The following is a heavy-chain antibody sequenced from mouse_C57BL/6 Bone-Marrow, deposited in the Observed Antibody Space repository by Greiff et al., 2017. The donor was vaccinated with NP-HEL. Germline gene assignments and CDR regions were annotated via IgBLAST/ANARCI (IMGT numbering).Heavy chain of an antibody. CDR2: IYPGSGNT. Sequence: QVQLKESGAELVRPGASVKLSCKASGYTFTDYYINWVKQRPGQGLEWIARIYPGSGNTYYNEKFKGKATLTAEKSSSTAYMQLSSLTSEDSAVYFCVYYGSGYFDVWGTGTTVTVSS. CDR3: VYYGSGYFDV. J-gene: IGHJ1*03. D-gene: IGHD1-1*01. V-gene: IGHV1-76*01. CDR1: GYTFTDYY.